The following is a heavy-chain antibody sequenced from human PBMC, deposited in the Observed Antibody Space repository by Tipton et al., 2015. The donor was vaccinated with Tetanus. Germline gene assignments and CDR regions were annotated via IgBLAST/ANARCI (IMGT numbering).Heavy chain of an antibody. V-gene: IGHV4-39*01. J-gene: IGHJ5*02. CDR1: GGSISNYY. Sequence: TLSLTCTVSGGSISNYYWGWIRQPPGRGLEWIASIYFEGSTYYSPSLKSRVTIAVDRSQNVFSLNLTSVTAADTAVYYCARHLYGYWFDPWGQGALVTVSS. CDR3: ARHLYGYWFDP. D-gene: IGHD3-10*01. CDR2: IYFEGST.